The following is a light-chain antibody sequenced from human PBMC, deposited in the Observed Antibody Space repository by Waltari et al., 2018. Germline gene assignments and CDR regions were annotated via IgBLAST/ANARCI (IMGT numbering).Light chain of an antibody. CDR3: MEGLQSVT. Sequence: DIVMTQSPLTLPVTPGEPASISCRSSQSLLENNGYNYLDWYVQKPVQSPQILIYLGSNRASGVPDRFSGSGSGTDFTLKISRVEAEDAGVYYCMEGLQSVTFGQGTRLEIK. V-gene: IGKV2-28*01. CDR1: QSLLENNGYNY. J-gene: IGKJ5*01. CDR2: LGS.